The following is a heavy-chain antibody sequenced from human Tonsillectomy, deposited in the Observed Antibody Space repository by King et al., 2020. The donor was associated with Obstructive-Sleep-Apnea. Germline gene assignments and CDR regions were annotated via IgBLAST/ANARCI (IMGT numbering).Heavy chain of an antibody. D-gene: IGHD3-22*01. V-gene: IGHV3-49*03. CDR1: GFTFGEYL. CDR2: IRSKAYGGTT. CDR3: TRTFFYDSRYFDS. J-gene: IGHJ4*02. Sequence: VQLVESGGGLVQPGRSLRLSCTASGFTFGEYLMSWFRQTPGKGLEWVGFIRSKAYGGTTEYAASVKGRFTISRDDSKTIVFLQMNSLKTEDTAVYFCTRTFFYDSRYFDSWGQGALVTVSS.